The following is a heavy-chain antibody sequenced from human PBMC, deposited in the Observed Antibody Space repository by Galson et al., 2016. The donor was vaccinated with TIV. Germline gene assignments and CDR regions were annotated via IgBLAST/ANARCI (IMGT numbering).Heavy chain of an antibody. Sequence: SVKVSCKASGYSFTNYGIAWVRQAPGQGLEWMGWISTYNGYTDYAQKLQGRVTMTTDTTTSTAYMELRSLRSDDTAMYYCAREPTYYVTTGWGHWGQGTLVIVSS. CDR2: ISTYNGYT. D-gene: IGHD3-22*01. J-gene: IGHJ4*02. V-gene: IGHV1-18*01. CDR1: GYSFTNYG. CDR3: AREPTYYVTTGWGH.